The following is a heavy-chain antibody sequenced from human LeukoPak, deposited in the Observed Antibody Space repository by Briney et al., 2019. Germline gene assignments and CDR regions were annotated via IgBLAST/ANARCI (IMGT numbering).Heavy chain of an antibody. CDR1: GYIFTNYA. Sequence: ASVRVSCKASGYIFTNYAINWVRQAPGQGLQWMGWINANTGNPTYAQGFTGRFVFSLDTSVSTAFLQISSLKAEDTGVYYCARDRGYDFWSGYYWFDYWGQGTLVTVSS. D-gene: IGHD3-3*01. CDR2: INANTGNP. V-gene: IGHV7-4-1*02. CDR3: ARDRGYDFWSGYYWFDY. J-gene: IGHJ4*02.